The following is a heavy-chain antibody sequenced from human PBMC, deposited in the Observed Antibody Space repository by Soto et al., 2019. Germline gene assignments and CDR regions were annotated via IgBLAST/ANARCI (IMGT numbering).Heavy chain of an antibody. V-gene: IGHV1-69*01. CDR2: IIPIFGTA. Sequence: VQLVQSGAEVKKPGSSVKLSCKASGGTFNRYTISWVRQAPGQGLEWMGGIIPIFGTANYAQKFRGRVAIIADESTSAAYMELRSLRSEDTAVYYCALLGFRDGNNSKYNYSGRDVWGQGTTVTVSS. D-gene: IGHD1-1*01. CDR1: GGTFNRYT. CDR3: ALLGFRDGNNSKYNYSGRDV. J-gene: IGHJ6*02.